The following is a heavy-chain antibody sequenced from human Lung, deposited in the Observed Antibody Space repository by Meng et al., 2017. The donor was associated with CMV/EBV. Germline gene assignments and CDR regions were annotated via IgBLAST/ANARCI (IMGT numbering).Heavy chain of an antibody. D-gene: IGHD2-15*01. V-gene: IGHV4-59*01. CDR1: GGSINNYY. CDR2: ISYSGST. J-gene: IGHJ4*02. Sequence: SCTVSGGSINNYYWTWIRQPPGMRLEWIGYISYSGSTKYNPSLKSRVTISVDTSKNHFSLKLSSVTAADTAVYYCARGSLSVVDPDHYFDYWGQGXLVTFSS. CDR3: ARGSLSVVDPDHYFDY.